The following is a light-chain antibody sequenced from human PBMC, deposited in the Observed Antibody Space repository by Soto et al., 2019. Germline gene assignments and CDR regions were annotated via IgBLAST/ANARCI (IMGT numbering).Light chain of an antibody. CDR1: QSVSSSY. CDR2: GAS. V-gene: IGKV3-20*01. CDR3: QQYGGSPPQM. Sequence: ETVLTQSPGTLYLSPGERATLSCRASQSVSSSYLAWYQQKPGQAPRLLIYGASSRATGIPDRFSGSGSGTDVTLTISRREPEDFAVYYCQQYGGSPPQMFGQGTKVEIK. J-gene: IGKJ1*01.